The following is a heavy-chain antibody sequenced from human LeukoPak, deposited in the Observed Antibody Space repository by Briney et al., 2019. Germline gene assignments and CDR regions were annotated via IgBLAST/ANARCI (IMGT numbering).Heavy chain of an antibody. CDR2: ISGSGGST. J-gene: IGHJ4*02. Sequence: GGSLRLSCAASGFTFSSYGMSWVRQAPGKGLEWVSAISGSGGSTYYADSVKGRSTISRDNSKNTLYLQMNSLRAEDTAVYYCAKDQQAIFDYWGQGTLVTVSS. D-gene: IGHD2-2*01. V-gene: IGHV3-23*01. CDR1: GFTFSSYG. CDR3: AKDQQAIFDY.